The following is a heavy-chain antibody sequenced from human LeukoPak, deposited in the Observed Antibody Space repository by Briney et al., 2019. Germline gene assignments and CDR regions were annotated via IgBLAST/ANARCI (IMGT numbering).Heavy chain of an antibody. J-gene: IGHJ4*02. D-gene: IGHD3-22*01. CDR3: AKDSSSGYYFFDY. CDR1: GLTFSSYA. Sequence: GGSLRLSCAASGLTFSSYAMSWVRQAPGKGLEWVSAISGSGGSTYYADSVKGRFTISRDNSKNTLYLQMNSLRAEDTAVYYCAKDSSSGYYFFDYWGQGTLVTVSS. V-gene: IGHV3-23*01. CDR2: ISGSGGST.